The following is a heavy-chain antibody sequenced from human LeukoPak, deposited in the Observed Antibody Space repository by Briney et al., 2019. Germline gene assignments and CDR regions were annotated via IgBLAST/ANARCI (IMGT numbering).Heavy chain of an antibody. CDR1: GFTFSSYW. V-gene: IGHV3-74*01. CDR3: ARCGGDCYSFGMDV. CDR2: INGDGGRT. J-gene: IGHJ6*02. Sequence: GGSLRLSCAASGFTFSSYWVHWVRQGPGNGLVWVSRINGDGGRTRYADSVKGRFTISRDNAKNTLYLQMNSLRAEDTAVYYCARCGGDCYSFGMDVWGQGTTVTVSS. D-gene: IGHD2-21*01.